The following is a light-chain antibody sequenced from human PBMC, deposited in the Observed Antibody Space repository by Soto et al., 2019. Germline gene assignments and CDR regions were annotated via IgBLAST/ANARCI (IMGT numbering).Light chain of an antibody. Sequence: QSVLTQPASVSGSPGQSSTISCSGTIRDVGAYNLVSWYQQHPGRAPQLIIYEVRNRPSGISFRFSGSKSGNTASLTISGLQAEDEAYYYCSSYTSKSSLIFGGGTKLTVL. CDR1: IRDVGAYNL. CDR3: SSYTSKSSLI. J-gene: IGLJ2*01. V-gene: IGLV2-14*01. CDR2: EVR.